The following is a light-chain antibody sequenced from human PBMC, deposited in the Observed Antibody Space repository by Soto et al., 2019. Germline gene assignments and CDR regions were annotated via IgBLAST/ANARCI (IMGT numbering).Light chain of an antibody. J-gene: IGKJ4*01. Sequence: DIQMTQSPATLSASVGDRVTITCRASQSVRSWLAWYQQKPGTAPKLLIFDASRLESGVPSRFSGSASGTVFTLTISSLQPDDFATYYCQQYDNYPLTFGGGTKVEIK. CDR1: QSVRSW. CDR3: QQYDNYPLT. CDR2: DAS. V-gene: IGKV1-5*01.